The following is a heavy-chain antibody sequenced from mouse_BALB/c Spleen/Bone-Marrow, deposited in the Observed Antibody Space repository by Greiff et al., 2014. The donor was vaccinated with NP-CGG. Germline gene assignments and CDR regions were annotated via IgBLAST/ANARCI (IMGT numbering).Heavy chain of an antibody. CDR1: GDSITSGY. CDR3: ARPSYDYDLAWFAY. CDR2: ISYSGST. J-gene: IGHJ3*01. V-gene: IGHV3-8*02. D-gene: IGHD2-4*01. Sequence: EVQLVESGPSLVKPSQTLSLTCSVTGDSITSGYWNWIRKFPGNKLEYMGYISYSGSTYYNPSLKSRISITRDTSKNQYYLQLNSVTTEDTATYYCARPSYDYDLAWFAYWGQGTLVIVSA.